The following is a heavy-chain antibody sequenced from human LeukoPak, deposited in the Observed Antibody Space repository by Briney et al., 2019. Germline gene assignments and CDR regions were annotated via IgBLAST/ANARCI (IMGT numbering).Heavy chain of an antibody. Sequence: QSGGSLRLSCAASGFTFSSYAMSWARQAPGKGLEWVSAISGSGGSTYYADSVKGRFTISRDNSKNTLYLQMNSLRAEDTAVYYCANRPYCSSTSCPFDPWGQGTLVTASS. CDR3: ANRPYCSSTSCPFDP. D-gene: IGHD2-2*01. V-gene: IGHV3-23*01. CDR2: ISGSGGST. CDR1: GFTFSSYA. J-gene: IGHJ5*02.